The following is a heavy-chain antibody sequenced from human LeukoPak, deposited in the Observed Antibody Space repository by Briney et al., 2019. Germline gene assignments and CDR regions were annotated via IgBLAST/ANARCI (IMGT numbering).Heavy chain of an antibody. CDR3: AKDLRLDCSTTSCYLLDY. D-gene: IGHD2-2*01. Sequence: GGSLRLSCAASGFTFSSYAMSWVRQAPGKGLEWVSAISPSGSSTYYADSVKGRFTISRDNSKNMLYLQMNSLRAEDTAIYYCAKDLRLDCSTTSCYLLDYWGQGTLVTVSS. V-gene: IGHV3-23*01. CDR1: GFTFSSYA. J-gene: IGHJ4*02. CDR2: ISPSGSST.